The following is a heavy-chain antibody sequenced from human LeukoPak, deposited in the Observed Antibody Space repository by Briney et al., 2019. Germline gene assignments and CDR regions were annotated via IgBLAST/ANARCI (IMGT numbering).Heavy chain of an antibody. J-gene: IGHJ4*02. CDR3: ARGFSWLQHIDY. Sequence: GGTLRLSCVTSGFTFSSYGMSWVRQAPGKGPEWVSYVSATGYTTSYADSVKGRFTISRDNAKNTVFLQMNSLRAEDTAVYYCARGFSWLQHIDYWGQGTLVTVSS. D-gene: IGHD5-18*01. V-gene: IGHV3-23*01. CDR2: VSATGYTT. CDR1: GFTFSSYG.